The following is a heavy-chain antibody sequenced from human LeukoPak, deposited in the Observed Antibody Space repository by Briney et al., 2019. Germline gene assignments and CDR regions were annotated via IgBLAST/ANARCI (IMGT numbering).Heavy chain of an antibody. CDR3: AREDRVTAILYFDY. CDR2: IHFAGTNK. V-gene: IGHV3-30*02. J-gene: IGHJ4*02. Sequence: GGSLRLSCAASGFTFNTYAMHWVRQAPGKGLEWVAFIHFAGTNKYYADSVKGRFTISRDNAKNSLYLQMNSLRAEDTALYYCAREDRVTAILYFDYWGQGTLVTVSS. D-gene: IGHD2-21*02. CDR1: GFTFNTYA.